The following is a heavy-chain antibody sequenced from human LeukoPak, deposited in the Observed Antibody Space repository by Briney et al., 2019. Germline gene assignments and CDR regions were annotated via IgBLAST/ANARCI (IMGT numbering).Heavy chain of an antibody. D-gene: IGHD6-13*01. V-gene: IGHV3-7*01. CDR3: ARDQNDYIAAAGTFDY. CDR2: IKQDGGEK. CDR1: GFTFSSYW. Sequence: PGGSLRLSCAASGFTFSSYWMSWVRQAPGKGLEWVANIKQDGGEKYSKNSLYLQMNSLRAEDTAVYYCARDQNDYIAAAGTFDYWGQGTLVTVSS. J-gene: IGHJ4*02.